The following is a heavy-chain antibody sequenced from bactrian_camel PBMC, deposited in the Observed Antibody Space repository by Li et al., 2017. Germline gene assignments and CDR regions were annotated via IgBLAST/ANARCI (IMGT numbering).Heavy chain of an antibody. CDR2: INSAGYNT. CDR1: GFTFSTYN. D-gene: IGHD7*01. CDR3: ATDLNWQNY. Sequence: VQLVESGGGLVQPGGSLILSCTTSGFTFSTYNMAWVRQQPGKGLEWVAGINSAGYNTFYPDSVKGRFTISRNDAENTLYLQMGSLKSEDTALYYCATDLNWQNYWGQGTQVTVS. V-gene: IGHV3S40*01. J-gene: IGHJ4*01.